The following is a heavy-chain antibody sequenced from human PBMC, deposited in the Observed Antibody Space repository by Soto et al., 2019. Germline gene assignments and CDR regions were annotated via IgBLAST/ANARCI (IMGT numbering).Heavy chain of an antibody. CDR3: AKDLRTGVAHTYFDS. V-gene: IGHV3-23*01. CDR1: GLTISGTKN. D-gene: IGHD3-3*01. CDR2: ISSSGGNT. Sequence: GGPLRLSCASFGLTISGTKNVSWVRQARGKGLEWVSGISSSGGNTYYSDSVKGRFTISRDNSKDTLFLQMNRLGAEDTALYFCAKDLRTGVAHTYFDSWGQGNLVT. J-gene: IGHJ4*02.